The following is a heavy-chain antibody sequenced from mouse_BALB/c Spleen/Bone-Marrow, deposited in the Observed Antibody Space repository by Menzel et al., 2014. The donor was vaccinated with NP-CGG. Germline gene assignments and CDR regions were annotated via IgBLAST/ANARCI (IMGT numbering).Heavy chain of an antibody. V-gene: IGHV1S130*01. D-gene: IGHD1-1*01. J-gene: IGHJ2*01. Sequence: QVQLKQSGSVLVRPGASVKLSCKASGYTFTSSWIHWAKLRPGQGIEWIGEIHPNSGNTNYNEKFKGKATLTVDTSSSTAYVDLNSLTSEDSAVYYCARHSSYAWYFDFWGQGTTLTVSS. CDR2: IHPNSGNT. CDR1: GYTFTSSW. CDR3: ARHSSYAWYFDF.